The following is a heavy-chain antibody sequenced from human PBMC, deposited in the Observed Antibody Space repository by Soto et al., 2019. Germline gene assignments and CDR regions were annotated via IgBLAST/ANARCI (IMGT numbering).Heavy chain of an antibody. D-gene: IGHD3-3*01. CDR1: GATFGNTA. Sequence: VQLVQSGAEVKEPGSSVNVSCKTSGATFGNTAVTWVRQAPGPGLEWIGGIVPLFGTANYAQKFRGRVTITADESTSTAYMELSSLRTDDTAVYYCARDGDPGYSFWSGPLGGGRFDPWGQGTLVTVSS. CDR3: ARDGDPGYSFWSGPLGGGRFDP. J-gene: IGHJ5*02. CDR2: IVPLFGTA. V-gene: IGHV1-69*12.